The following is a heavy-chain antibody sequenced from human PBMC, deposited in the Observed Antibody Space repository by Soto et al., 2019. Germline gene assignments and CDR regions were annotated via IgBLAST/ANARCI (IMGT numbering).Heavy chain of an antibody. CDR1: GYTFTNYA. D-gene: IGHD2-2*01. CDR2: IIAGNGNT. V-gene: IGHV1-3*01. Sequence: GASVKVSCKASGYTFTNYAMHWVRQAPGQRLEWMGWIIAGNGNTKYSQKFQGRVTITRDTSASTAYMELRSLRPADTAVYYCAREGYCSSTSCFDYWGQGTLVTVSS. CDR3: AREGYCSSTSCFDY. J-gene: IGHJ4*02.